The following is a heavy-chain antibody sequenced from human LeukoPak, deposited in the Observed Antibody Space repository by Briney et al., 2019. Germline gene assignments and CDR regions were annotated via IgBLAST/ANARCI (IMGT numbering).Heavy chain of an antibody. CDR3: ARLIRFGELLGAYYFDY. Sequence: GGSLRLSCAASGFTFSSYSMNWVRQAPGKGLEWVSSISSSSSYIYYADSVKGRFTISRDNAKNSLYLQMNSLRAEDTAVYYCARLIRFGELLGAYYFDYWGQGTLVTVSS. CDR2: ISSSSSYI. CDR1: GFTFSSYS. D-gene: IGHD3-10*01. V-gene: IGHV3-21*01. J-gene: IGHJ4*02.